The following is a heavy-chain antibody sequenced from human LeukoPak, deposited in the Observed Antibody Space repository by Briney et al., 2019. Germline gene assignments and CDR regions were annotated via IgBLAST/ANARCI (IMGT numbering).Heavy chain of an antibody. Sequence: PGGSLRLSCAASGFTFSDYYMSWIRQAPGKGLEWVANIKQDGSERYYVDSVKGRFTISRDNAKNSLYLEMNSLRAEDTAVYYCARDYGSMDVWGPGTTVTVSS. V-gene: IGHV3-7*03. D-gene: IGHD3-16*01. CDR3: ARDYGSMDV. CDR1: GFTFSDYY. CDR2: IKQDGSER. J-gene: IGHJ6*02.